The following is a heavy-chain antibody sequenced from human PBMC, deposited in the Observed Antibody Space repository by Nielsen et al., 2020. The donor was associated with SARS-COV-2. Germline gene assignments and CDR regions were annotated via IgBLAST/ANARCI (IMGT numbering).Heavy chain of an antibody. J-gene: IGHJ3*02. D-gene: IGHD4-17*01. CDR1: GYTFTVFG. CDR2: SSSYNANT. CDR3: ASRYDDSVLAAFDI. V-gene: IGHV1-18*04. Sequence: ASVKVSCKASGYTFTVFGISWVRQAPGQGLEWMGWSSSYNANTNYAEKFQGRVTMTTDTSTNTAYMELRSLRSDDTAVYYCASRYDDSVLAAFDIWGQGTMVTVSS.